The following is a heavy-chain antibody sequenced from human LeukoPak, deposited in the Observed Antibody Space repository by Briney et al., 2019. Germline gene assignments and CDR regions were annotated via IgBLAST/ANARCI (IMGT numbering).Heavy chain of an antibody. CDR3: ARGLLTGYDSASGTYWFDP. J-gene: IGHJ5*02. Sequence: SETLSLTCAVYGGSFSGYYWSWIRQPPGKGLEWNGEINHSGSTNYNPSLKSRVTISVDTTKNQFSLKLSSVTAADTAVYYCARGLLTGYDSASGTYWFDPWGQGTLVTVSS. D-gene: IGHD3-9*01. V-gene: IGHV4-34*01. CDR2: INHSGST. CDR1: GGSFSGYY.